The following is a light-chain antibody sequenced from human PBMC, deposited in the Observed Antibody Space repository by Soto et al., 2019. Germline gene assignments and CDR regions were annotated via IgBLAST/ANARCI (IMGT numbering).Light chain of an antibody. CDR3: LQYYTSSWT. CDR2: GAS. CDR1: QGIISY. V-gene: IGKV1-8*01. Sequence: AIRMTQSPSSFSASTGDRVTITCRASQGIISYLAWYQQKLGKAPKLLIYGASTLQSGVPSRFSGSGSGTDFTLTISSLQSEDFASYYCLQYYTSSWTFGQGTKVEVK. J-gene: IGKJ1*01.